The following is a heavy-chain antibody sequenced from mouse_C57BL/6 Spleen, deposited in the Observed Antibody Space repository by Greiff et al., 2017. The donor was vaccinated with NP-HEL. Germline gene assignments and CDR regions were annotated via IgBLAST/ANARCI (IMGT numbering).Heavy chain of an antibody. CDR2: IRLKSDNYAT. CDR1: GFTFSNYW. Sequence: EVKLVESGGGLVQPGGSMKLSCVASGFTFSNYWMNWVRQSPEKGLEWVAQIRLKSDNYATNYAESVKGRFTISRDDSKSSVYLQMNNLSAEDTGIYYCTQVFTSTAQAAGLFAYRGQGTLVTVSA. J-gene: IGHJ3*01. CDR3: TQVFTSTAQAAGLFAY. V-gene: IGHV6-3*01. D-gene: IGHD3-2*02.